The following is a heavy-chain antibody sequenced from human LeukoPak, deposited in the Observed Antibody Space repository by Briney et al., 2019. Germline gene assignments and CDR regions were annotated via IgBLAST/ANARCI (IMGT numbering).Heavy chain of an antibody. V-gene: IGHV3-30*04. J-gene: IGHJ6*03. CDR1: GFTFSSYA. CDR3: ARGVVVAATYYYYMDV. CDR2: ISYDGSNK. D-gene: IGHD2-15*01. Sequence: GGSLRLSCAASGFTFSSYAMHWVRQAPGKGLEWVAVISYDGSNKYYADSVKGRFTISRDNSKNTLYLQMNSLRAEDTAVYYCARGVVVAATYYYYMDVWGKGTTVTVSS.